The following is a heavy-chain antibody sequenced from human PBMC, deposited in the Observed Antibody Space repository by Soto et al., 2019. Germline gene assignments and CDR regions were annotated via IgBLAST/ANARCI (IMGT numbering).Heavy chain of an antibody. J-gene: IGHJ6*02. CDR2: IDQSGSS. CDR3: ARGRATVTPFTYFHYGLDV. Sequence: QVQLQQWGAGLLKPSETLSLTCAVYGDSFSDSSWSWIRQPPGKGLEWIGEIDQSGSSNPSPSLRSRVTISVDKSMNRFSLKLTSVTAADATVYYCARGRATVTPFTYFHYGLDVWGQGTTVTVSS. D-gene: IGHD4-4*01. CDR1: GDSFSDSS. V-gene: IGHV4-34*01.